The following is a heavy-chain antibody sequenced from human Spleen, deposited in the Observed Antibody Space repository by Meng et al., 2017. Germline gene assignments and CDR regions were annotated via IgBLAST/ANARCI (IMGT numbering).Heavy chain of an antibody. D-gene: IGHD6-6*01. J-gene: IGHJ4*02. CDR2: IDPKNGDT. CDR1: GYNFPDYY. Sequence: ASVKVSCKPSGYNFPDYYIHWVRQAPGQGLEWMGRIDPKNGDTHYAQKFQGRVTMTGDTSISTAYMDLSGLRSDDTAVYYCARDGDSSTSLDYWGQGTLVTVSS. V-gene: IGHV1-2*06. CDR3: ARDGDSSTSLDY.